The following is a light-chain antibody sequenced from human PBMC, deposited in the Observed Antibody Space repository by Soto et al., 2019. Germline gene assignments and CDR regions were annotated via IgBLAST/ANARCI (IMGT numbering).Light chain of an antibody. CDR2: DAS. CDR1: QRVNNY. V-gene: IGKV1-39*01. J-gene: IGKJ2*01. CDR3: QHTYNTPTT. Sequence: DIQMTHSRSSLSASVGARVTISCRASQRVNNYLNWHQQKPGQAPKVLIYDASSLRSGVPLRFSGRGSVTDFTLTLSRLQPDDFATYQFQHTYNTPTTFGPGTNLEIK.